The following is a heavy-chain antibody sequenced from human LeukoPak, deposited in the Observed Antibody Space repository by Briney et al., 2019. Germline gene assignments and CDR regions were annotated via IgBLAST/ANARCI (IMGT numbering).Heavy chain of an antibody. CDR1: GYRFSNCW. CDR2: TGASDT. CDR3: ARHFGTGTPFDF. J-gene: IGHJ4*02. V-gene: IGHV5-51*01. Sequence: GESLKISCQGSGYRFSNCWIACVRQVPGKGLEWMGVTGASDTRYSPSFEGQVTMAVDKSINTAYLQWSSLKASDTAIYYCARHFGTGTPFDFWGQGTLVTVSS. D-gene: IGHD3/OR15-3a*01.